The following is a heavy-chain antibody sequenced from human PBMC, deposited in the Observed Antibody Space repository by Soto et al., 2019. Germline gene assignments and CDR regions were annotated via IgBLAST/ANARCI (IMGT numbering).Heavy chain of an antibody. J-gene: IGHJ4*02. CDR2: ISSSSRSK. D-gene: IGHD3-22*01. CDR1: EFSFSIYS. V-gene: IGHV3-21*01. Sequence: GGSLRLSCAASEFSFSIYSMNWVRQAPGKGLEWVSSISSSSRSKYYADSVKGRFTISRDNAKNSLYLQMNSLRAEDTAVYYCARDVYYYDSSGYYDYWGQGTLVTVSS. CDR3: ARDVYYYDSSGYYDY.